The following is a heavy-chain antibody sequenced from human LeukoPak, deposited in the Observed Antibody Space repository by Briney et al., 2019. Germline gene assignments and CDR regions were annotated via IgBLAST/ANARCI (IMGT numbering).Heavy chain of an antibody. J-gene: IGHJ3*02. V-gene: IGHV3-15*01. CDR2: IKSKTDDGTT. Sequence: GGSLRLSCAASGFTFSSYGMHWARQAPGKGLEWVGRIKSKTDDGTTDYAAPVKGRFTISRDDSKNTLYLQMNSLKTEDTAVYYCTTISNNDAFDIWGRGTMVTVSS. D-gene: IGHD3-3*02. CDR1: GFTFSSYG. CDR3: TTISNNDAFDI.